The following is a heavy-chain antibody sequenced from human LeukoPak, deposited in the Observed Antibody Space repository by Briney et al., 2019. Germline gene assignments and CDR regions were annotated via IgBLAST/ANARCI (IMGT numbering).Heavy chain of an antibody. J-gene: IGHJ6*02. D-gene: IGHD2-21*02. CDR3: ARELGSTRVTPYFYYYYGMDV. Sequence: GGSLRLSCAASGFTFSSYSMNWVRQAPGKGLEWVSSISSSSGYIYYADSVKGRFTISRDNAKNSLYLQMNSLRAEDTAVYYCARELGSTRVTPYFYYYYGMDVWGQGTTVTVSS. CDR2: ISSSSGYI. CDR1: GFTFSSYS. V-gene: IGHV3-21*01.